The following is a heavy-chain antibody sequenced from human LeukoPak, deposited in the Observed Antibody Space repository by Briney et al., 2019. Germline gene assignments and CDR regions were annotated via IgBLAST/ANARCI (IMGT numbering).Heavy chain of an antibody. Sequence: GGSLRLSCAASGFTFSSYEMNWVRQAPGKGLEWVSYISSSGTTIYHADSVKGRFTISRDNAKNSLYLHMNSRRAEDAGLYYCAGGPTTGNLDYWGQGNLVTVSS. CDR2: ISSSGTTI. J-gene: IGHJ4*02. CDR1: GFTFSSYE. CDR3: AGGPTTGNLDY. V-gene: IGHV3-48*03. D-gene: IGHD1-1*01.